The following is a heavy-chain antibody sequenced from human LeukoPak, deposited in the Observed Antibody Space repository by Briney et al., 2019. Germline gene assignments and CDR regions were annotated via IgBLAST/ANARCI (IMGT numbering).Heavy chain of an antibody. J-gene: IGHJ4*02. CDR3: ARDYYGSGVDY. CDR1: GFTFSSYA. CDR2: IYSGGST. V-gene: IGHV3-66*01. Sequence: GGSLRLSCAASGFTFSSYAMSWVRQAPGKGLEWVSVIYSGGSTDYADSVKGRFTISRDNSKNTLYLQMSSLRAEDTAVYYCARDYYGSGVDYWGQGTLVTVSS. D-gene: IGHD3-10*01.